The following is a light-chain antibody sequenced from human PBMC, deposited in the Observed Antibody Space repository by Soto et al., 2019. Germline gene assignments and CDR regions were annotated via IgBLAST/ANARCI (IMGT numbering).Light chain of an antibody. V-gene: IGKV3-20*01. CDR3: QQYGSSPRS. CDR2: AAS. Sequence: EVVLTQSPGTLSLSTGERATLSCRASQSVSGTYIAWYQQKPGQAPRLLIYAASTRATGIPDRFSGSGSGTEFTLTIGRLAREDFAVYYCQQYGSSPRSFGQGTKVDIK. J-gene: IGKJ1*01. CDR1: QSVSGTY.